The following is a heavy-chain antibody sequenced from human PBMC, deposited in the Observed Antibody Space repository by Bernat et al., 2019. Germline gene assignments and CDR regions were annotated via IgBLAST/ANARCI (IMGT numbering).Heavy chain of an antibody. J-gene: IGHJ1*01. CDR3: ARHVDDFWSGYCARAGFFQH. CDR2: IYYSGST. V-gene: IGHV4-39*01. D-gene: IGHD3-3*01. Sequence: QLQLQESGPGLVKPSETLSLTCTVSGGSISSSSYYWGWIRQPPGKGLEWIGSIYYSGSTYYNPSLKSRVTISVDTSESRFSKRLSSVTDADTAVYYCARHVDDFWSGYCARAGFFQHWGQGTLVTVSS. CDR1: GGSISSSSYY.